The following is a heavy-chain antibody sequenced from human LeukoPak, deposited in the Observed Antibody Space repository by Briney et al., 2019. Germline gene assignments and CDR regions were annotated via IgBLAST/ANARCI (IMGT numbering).Heavy chain of an antibody. Sequence: RGGSLRLSCAVSGITLSNYGMSWVRQAPGKGLEWVAGISGSGGSTNYADSVKGRFTISRDNRKNTLYLQMNSLRVEDTAVYFCAKRGVVIRVILVGFHKEAYYFDSWGQGALVTVSS. J-gene: IGHJ4*02. CDR1: GITLSNYG. CDR2: ISGSGGST. CDR3: AKRGVVIRVILVGFHKEAYYFDS. V-gene: IGHV3-23*01. D-gene: IGHD3-22*01.